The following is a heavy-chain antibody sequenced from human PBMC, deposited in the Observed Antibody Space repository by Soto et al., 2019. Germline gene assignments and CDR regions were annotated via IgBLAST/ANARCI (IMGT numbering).Heavy chain of an antibody. J-gene: IGHJ5*02. Sequence: RLPCAVAELSSCRYAMSWIRQATGKGLEYVSAISSSGGSTYYADSVKGRFTISRDNSKNTLYLQMGSLRAEDMAVYYCARDYVPRFDPWGQGTLVTVSS. CDR1: ELSSCRYA. CDR3: ARDYVPRFDP. D-gene: IGHD3-16*01. V-gene: IGHV3-64*02. CDR2: ISSSGGST.